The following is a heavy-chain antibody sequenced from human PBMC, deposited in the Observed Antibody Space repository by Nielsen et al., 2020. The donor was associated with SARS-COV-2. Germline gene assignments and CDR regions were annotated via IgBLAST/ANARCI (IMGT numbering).Heavy chain of an antibody. CDR3: AREFYADSAGSSSIYGMDV. J-gene: IGHJ6*02. CDR1: GYTLTELS. Sequence: ASVKVSCKVSGYTLTELSMHWVRQAPGKGLEWMGGFDPEDGETIYAQKFQGRVTITADKSTSTAYMELSSLRSEDTAVYYCAREFYADSAGSSSIYGMDVWGQGTTVTVSS. CDR2: FDPEDGET. D-gene: IGHD2/OR15-2a*01. V-gene: IGHV1-24*01.